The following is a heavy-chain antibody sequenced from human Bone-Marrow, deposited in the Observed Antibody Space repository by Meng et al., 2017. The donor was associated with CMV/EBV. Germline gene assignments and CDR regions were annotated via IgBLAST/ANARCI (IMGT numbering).Heavy chain of an antibody. CDR3: AKDRERYCSSTSCYPPYY. V-gene: IGHV3-30*02. D-gene: IGHD2-2*01. Sequence: GGSLRLSCAASGFTFSDYYMNWVRQAPGKGLEWVAFIRYDGSNKYYADSVKGRFTISRDNSKNTLYLQMNSLRAEDTAVYYCAKDRERYCSSTSCYPPYYWGQGTLVTVSS. CDR2: IRYDGSNK. J-gene: IGHJ4*02. CDR1: GFTFSDYY.